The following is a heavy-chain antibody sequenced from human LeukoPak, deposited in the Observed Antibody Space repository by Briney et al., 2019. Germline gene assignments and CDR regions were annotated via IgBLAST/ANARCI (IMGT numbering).Heavy chain of an antibody. CDR1: GGSFSGYY. V-gene: IGHV4-34*01. J-gene: IGHJ4*02. D-gene: IGHD2-2*01. CDR2: INHSGST. Sequence: SETLSLTCAVYGGSFSGYYWSWIRQPPGKGLEWIGEINHSGSTNYNPSLKSRVTISVDTFKNQFSLKLSSVTAADTAVYYCARGARGLVVVPAAMPHFDYWGQGTLVTVSS. CDR3: ARGARGLVVVPAAMPHFDY.